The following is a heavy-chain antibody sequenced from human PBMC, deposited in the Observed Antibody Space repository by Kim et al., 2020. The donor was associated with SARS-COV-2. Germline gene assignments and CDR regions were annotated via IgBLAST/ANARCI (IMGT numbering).Heavy chain of an antibody. V-gene: IGHV4-59*01. D-gene: IGHD6-19*01. J-gene: IGHJ6*03. Sequence: SRVTISVDTSKNQFSLKLSSVTAADTAVYYCARVPQYSSGWYRYYYMDVWGKGTTVTVSS. CDR3: ARVPQYSSGWYRYYYMDV.